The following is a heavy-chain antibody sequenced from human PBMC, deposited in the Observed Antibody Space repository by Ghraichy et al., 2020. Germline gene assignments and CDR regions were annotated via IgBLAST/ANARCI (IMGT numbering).Heavy chain of an antibody. CDR3: ARDTGQAFDY. Sequence: LSLTCSVSGDSVSNGDYSWTWIRQYPGKGLEWIGYIFYIGSTDYNPSLKSRVSISIDTSKNQFSLELNSVTAADTAVYYCARDTGQAFDYWGQGTLVTVSS. J-gene: IGHJ4*02. CDR1: GDSVSNGDYS. CDR2: IFYIGST. D-gene: IGHD4-11*01. V-gene: IGHV4-31*03.